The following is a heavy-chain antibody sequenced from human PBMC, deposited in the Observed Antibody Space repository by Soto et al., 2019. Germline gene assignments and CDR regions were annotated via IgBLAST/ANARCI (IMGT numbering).Heavy chain of an antibody. D-gene: IGHD6-13*01. CDR3: ARYTSSWFLDY. CDR2: TYYRSKWYS. V-gene: IGHV6-1*01. Sequence: PSQTLSLTCAISGDSVSSNSAAWSWVRQSPSRGLEWLGRTYYRSKWYSDYAVSVKTRITINPDTAKNQFSLHLNSVTPEDTAVYYCARYTSSWFLDYWGQGSLVTAPQ. J-gene: IGHJ4*02. CDR1: GDSVSSNSAA.